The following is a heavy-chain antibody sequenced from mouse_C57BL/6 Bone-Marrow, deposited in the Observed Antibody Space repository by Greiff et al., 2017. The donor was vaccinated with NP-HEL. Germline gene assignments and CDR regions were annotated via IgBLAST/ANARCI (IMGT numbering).Heavy chain of an antibody. V-gene: IGHV1-54*01. J-gene: IGHJ2*01. CDR3: ARSGDPDY. CDR2: INPGSGGT. CDR1: GYAFTNYL. Sequence: QVQLQQSGAELVRPGTSVKVSCKASGYAFTNYLIEWVKQRPGQGLEWIGVINPGSGGTNYNEKFKGKATLTADKSSSTAYMQLSSLTSEDSAVYFCARSGDPDYWGQGTTLTVSS.